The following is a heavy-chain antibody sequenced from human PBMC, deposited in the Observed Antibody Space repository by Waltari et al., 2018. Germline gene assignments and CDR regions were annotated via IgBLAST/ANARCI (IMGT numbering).Heavy chain of an antibody. V-gene: IGHV3-49*04. CDR1: GFTFGDYE. J-gene: IGHJ3*02. Sequence: EVQLVESGGGLVQPGQSLRLSCTTSGFTFGDYEMTWVRQAPGKGLEFVSLIRGKGSGGIIEYGPSVRGRFTISRDDSKGIAYLQMDSLKTEDTGLYYCTRWRVTSVFDIWGQGTMVTVSS. D-gene: IGHD4-17*01. CDR2: IRGKGSGGII. CDR3: TRWRVTSVFDI.